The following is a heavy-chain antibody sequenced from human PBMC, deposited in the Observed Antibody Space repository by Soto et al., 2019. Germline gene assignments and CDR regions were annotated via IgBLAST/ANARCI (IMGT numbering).Heavy chain of an antibody. V-gene: IGHV1-46*01. CDR2: INPRVGTT. CDR3: ARVRRITGTMQENWFAP. CDR1: GYNFTTYY. D-gene: IGHD1-7*01. J-gene: IGHJ5*02. Sequence: PVKVSCKASGYNFTTYYMHWVRQAPGQGLEWLGIINPRVGTTSYAQKVEGRVTMTRDTSTSTVYMELSSLRSEDTAVYYCARVRRITGTMQENWFAPWGRGTLVIVSS.